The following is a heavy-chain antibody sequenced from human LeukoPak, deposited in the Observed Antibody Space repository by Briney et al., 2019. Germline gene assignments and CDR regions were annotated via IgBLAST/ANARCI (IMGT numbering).Heavy chain of an antibody. V-gene: IGHV3-11*01. D-gene: IGHD2-15*01. CDR2: ISSSGSTI. CDR3: ASEYDSGGSCYPADY. CDR1: GFTFSDYY. Sequence: GGSLRLSCAASGFTFSDYYMSWIRQAPGKGLEWVSYISSSGSTIYYADSVKGRFSISRDNAKNSLYLQKNSVRAEDTAVYYCASEYDSGGSCYPADYWGPGTLVTVSS. J-gene: IGHJ4*02.